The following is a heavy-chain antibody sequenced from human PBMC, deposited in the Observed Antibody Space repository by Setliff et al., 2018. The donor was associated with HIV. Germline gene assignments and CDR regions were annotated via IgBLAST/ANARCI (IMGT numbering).Heavy chain of an antibody. D-gene: IGHD2-15*01. V-gene: IGHV3-23*01. CDR3: AKQHCVGGSCYDAY. CDR2: ISGSSSSI. J-gene: IGHJ4*02. CDR1: GFSISSYA. Sequence: PGGSLRLSCAASGFSISSYAMNWVRQAPGKGLEWVSSISGSSSSIYYADSVKGRFTISRDNSKNTLFLQMNTLRDEDTAVYYCAKQHCVGGSCYDAYWGRGTLVTVSS.